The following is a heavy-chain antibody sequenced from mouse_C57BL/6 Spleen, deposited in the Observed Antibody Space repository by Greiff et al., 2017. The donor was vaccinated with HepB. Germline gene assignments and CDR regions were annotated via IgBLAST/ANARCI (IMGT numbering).Heavy chain of an antibody. D-gene: IGHD1-1*01. V-gene: IGHV14-3*01. J-gene: IGHJ1*03. CDR1: GFNIKNSY. CDR2: IDPANGNT. CDR3: ARGYGSPCWYFDD. Sequence: EVQLQQSVAELVRPGASVKLSCTASGFNIKNSYMHWVKQRPEQGLEWIGRIDPANGNTKYAPKFKGKATITADTSSNTAYLQLSSLTSEDTAIYYCARGYGSPCWYFDDWGTGTTVTVSS.